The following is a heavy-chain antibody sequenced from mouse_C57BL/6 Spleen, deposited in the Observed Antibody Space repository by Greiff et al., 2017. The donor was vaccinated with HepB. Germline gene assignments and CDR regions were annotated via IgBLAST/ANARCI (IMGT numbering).Heavy chain of an antibody. CDR1: GYTFTSYW. J-gene: IGHJ4*01. CDR2: INPSNGGT. V-gene: IGHV1-53*01. Sequence: VQLQQSGTELVKPGASVKLSCKASGYTFTSYWMHWVKQRPGQGLEWIGNINPSNGGTNYNEKFKSKATLTVDKSSSTAYMQLSSLTSEDSAVYYCARRGYSNYYAMDYWGQGTSVTVSS. D-gene: IGHD2-5*01. CDR3: ARRGYSNYYAMDY.